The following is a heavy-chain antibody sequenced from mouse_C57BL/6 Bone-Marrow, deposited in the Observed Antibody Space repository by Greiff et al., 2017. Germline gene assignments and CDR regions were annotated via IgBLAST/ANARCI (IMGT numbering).Heavy chain of an antibody. J-gene: IGHJ1*03. Sequence: QVQLQQPGAELVKPGASVKVSCKASGYTFTSYWMHWVKQRPGQGLEWIGRIHPSDSDTNYNQKFKGKATLTVDKSSSTAYMQLSSLTSEDSAVYYWEIGITTVVATWDWYFDVWGTGTTVTVSS. CDR1: GYTFTSYW. V-gene: IGHV1-74*01. CDR3: EIGITTVVATWDWYFDV. CDR2: IHPSDSDT. D-gene: IGHD1-1*01.